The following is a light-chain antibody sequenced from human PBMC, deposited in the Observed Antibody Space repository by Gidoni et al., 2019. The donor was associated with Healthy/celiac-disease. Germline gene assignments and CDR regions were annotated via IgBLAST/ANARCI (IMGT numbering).Light chain of an antibody. J-gene: IGKJ3*01. CDR1: QSVSSY. CDR3: QQRSNRPPFT. Sequence: IVLTHSPATLPLSPGERTTLSCRASQSVSSYLAWYQQKHGQAARLLIYDASNRATGITARFSGSGSGTEVTLTISSLEPEDFAVYYCQQRSNRPPFTFGPGTKGDIK. CDR2: DAS. V-gene: IGKV3-11*01.